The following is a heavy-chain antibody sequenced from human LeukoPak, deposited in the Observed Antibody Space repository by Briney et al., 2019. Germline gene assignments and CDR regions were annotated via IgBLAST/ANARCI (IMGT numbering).Heavy chain of an antibody. CDR1: GGPISGYY. J-gene: IGHJ4*02. D-gene: IGHD5-18*01. CDR3: ARDTLGYSYSIDY. V-gene: IGHV4-39*07. Sequence: SETLSLTCTVSGGPISGYYWGWIRQPPGKGLEWIGSIYYSGSTYYNPSLKSRVTISVDTSKNQFSLKLSSVTAADTAVYYCARDTLGYSYSIDYWGQRTLVTVSS. CDR2: IYYSGST.